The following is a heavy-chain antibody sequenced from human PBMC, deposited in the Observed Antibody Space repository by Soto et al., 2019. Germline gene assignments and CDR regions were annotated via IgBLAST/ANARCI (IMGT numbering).Heavy chain of an antibody. Sequence: SQTLSLPCAISGDSVSSNSAAWNWIRQSPSRGLEWLGRTYYRSKWYNDSALSVKSRLTINPDTSKNQFSLQLNSVTPEDTAVYYCAREVVPGTGYFDYWGQGTLVTVSS. CDR1: GDSVSSNSAA. V-gene: IGHV6-1*01. CDR2: TYYRSKWYN. J-gene: IGHJ4*02. CDR3: AREVVPGTGYFDY. D-gene: IGHD6-19*01.